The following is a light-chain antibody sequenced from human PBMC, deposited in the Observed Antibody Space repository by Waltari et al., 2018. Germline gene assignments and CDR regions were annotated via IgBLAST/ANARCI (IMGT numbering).Light chain of an antibody. CDR2: DVN. J-gene: IGLJ3*02. Sequence: QSVLTQPPSASGSPGQSVTISCTGSSSDAGGYNSVSWYQRHPGKAPKLMIYDVNKRPSGVPDRFSGSKSGNTASLTVSGLQVEDEGDYYCGSYADTSTWVFGGGTSLTVL. CDR3: GSYADTSTWV. V-gene: IGLV2-8*01. CDR1: SSDAGGYNS.